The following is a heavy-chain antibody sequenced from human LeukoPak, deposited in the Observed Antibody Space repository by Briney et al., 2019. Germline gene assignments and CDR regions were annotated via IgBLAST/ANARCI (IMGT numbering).Heavy chain of an antibody. Sequence: GVAVKVSCKASGYTFTSYGISWVRQAPGQGLEWMGWISTYNCRTNHAQKLQGRVTMTTDTSTSTAYMELRSLRSDDTAVYYCARQDTAMVIVGPFDIWGQGTMVTVSS. CDR2: ISTYNCRT. V-gene: IGHV1-18*01. CDR1: GYTFTSYG. CDR3: ARQDTAMVIVGPFDI. J-gene: IGHJ3*02. D-gene: IGHD5-18*01.